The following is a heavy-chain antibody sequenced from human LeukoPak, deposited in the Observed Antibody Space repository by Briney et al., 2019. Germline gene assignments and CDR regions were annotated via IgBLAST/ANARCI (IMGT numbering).Heavy chain of an antibody. CDR3: ARTGYCSSTSCSAGFDP. J-gene: IGHJ5*02. V-gene: IGHV3-23*01. CDR2: LSGGGGST. CDR1: GFTFSSYA. Sequence: PGGSLTLSCAASGFTFSSYAMSWVRQAPGKGLDWVSGLSGGGGSTYYADSVKGRFTISRDNSKNTLYLQMNSLRAEDTAVYYCARTGYCSSTSCSAGFDPWGQGTLVTVSP. D-gene: IGHD2-2*01.